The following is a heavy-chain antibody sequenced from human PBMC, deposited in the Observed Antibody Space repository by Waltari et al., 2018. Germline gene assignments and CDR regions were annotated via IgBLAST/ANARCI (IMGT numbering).Heavy chain of an antibody. J-gene: IGHJ4*02. D-gene: IGHD2-2*03. V-gene: IGHV4-4*07. Sequence: QVQLQESGPGLVKPSETLSLTCTVSGGSISSYYWSWIRQPAGKGLEWIGRIYTSGSTNYNPLLKSRVTMSVDTSKNQFSLKLSSVTAADTAVYYCARGLGYCSSTSCYGYSSSWPYFDYWGQGTLVTVSS. CDR1: GGSISSYY. CDR2: IYTSGST. CDR3: ARGLGYCSSTSCYGYSSSWPYFDY.